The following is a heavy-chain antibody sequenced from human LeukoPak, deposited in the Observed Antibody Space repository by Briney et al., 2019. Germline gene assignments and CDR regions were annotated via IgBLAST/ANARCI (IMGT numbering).Heavy chain of an antibody. V-gene: IGHV1-46*01. J-gene: IGHJ4*02. CDR3: ARGSTPSYYYDSSGHFDY. CDR1: GYTFTCYY. CDR2: INPSGGTT. D-gene: IGHD3-22*01. Sequence: GASVKVSCKASGYTFTCYYMHWVRQAPGQGLEWMGVINPSGGTTNYAQKFQGRVTMTRDTSTSTVYMELSSLRSEDTAVYYCARGSTPSYYYDSSGHFDYWGQGTLVTVSS.